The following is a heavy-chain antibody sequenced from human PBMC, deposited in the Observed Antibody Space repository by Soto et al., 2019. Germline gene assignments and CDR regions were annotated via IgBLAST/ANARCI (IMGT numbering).Heavy chain of an antibody. CDR1: GFTFSSYT. CDR3: AKGLRVTLIRYSDY. V-gene: IGHV3-23*01. D-gene: IGHD2-8*01. CDR2: ISGTGDNT. J-gene: IGHJ4*02. Sequence: GGSLRLSCAASGFTFSSYTMMWVRQAPGRGLEWVSGISGTGDNTYYADSVKGRFTISRDNSKNTLYLQMNTLRAEDTAVYYCAKGLRVTLIRYSDYCGQGALVTVSS.